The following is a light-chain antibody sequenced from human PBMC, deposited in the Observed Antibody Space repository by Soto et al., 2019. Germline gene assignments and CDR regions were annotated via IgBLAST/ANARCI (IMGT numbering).Light chain of an antibody. Sequence: DIQMTPSPSSLSASVGDRVTITCRASQSISSYLNWYQQKPGKAPKLLIYAASRLPSGVPSRFSGSGSGTDFTLTIISLQPEDFATYYCQQSYSTLWTFGQGTKVDIK. J-gene: IGKJ1*01. CDR2: AAS. V-gene: IGKV1-39*01. CDR1: QSISSY. CDR3: QQSYSTLWT.